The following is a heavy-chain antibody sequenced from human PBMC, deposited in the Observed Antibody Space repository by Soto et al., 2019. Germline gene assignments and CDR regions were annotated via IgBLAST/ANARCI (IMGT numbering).Heavy chain of an antibody. CDR1: GGSISSYY. J-gene: IGHJ5*02. Sequence: SETMSLTCTVSGGSISSYYWSWIRQPPGKGLEWIGYIYYSGSTNYNPSLKSRVTISVDTSKSQFSLKLSSVTAADTAVYYCARGEITMVRGVMIDLNWFDPWGQGTLVTVSS. V-gene: IGHV4-59*01. CDR2: IYYSGST. D-gene: IGHD3-10*01. CDR3: ARGEITMVRGVMIDLNWFDP.